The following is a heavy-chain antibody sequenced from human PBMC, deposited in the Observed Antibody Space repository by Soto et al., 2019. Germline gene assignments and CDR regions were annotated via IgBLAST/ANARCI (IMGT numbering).Heavy chain of an antibody. CDR2: MNPNSGNT. CDR1: GYTFTSYD. V-gene: IGHV1-8*01. CDR3: ARGEYYDILTGYQPSVDY. J-gene: IGHJ4*02. Sequence: GASVKVSCKASGYTFTSYDINWVRQATGQGLEWMGWMNPNSGNTGYAQKFQGRVTMTRNTSISTAYMELSSLRSEDTAVYYCARGEYYDILTGYQPSVDYWGQGTLVTVSS. D-gene: IGHD3-9*01.